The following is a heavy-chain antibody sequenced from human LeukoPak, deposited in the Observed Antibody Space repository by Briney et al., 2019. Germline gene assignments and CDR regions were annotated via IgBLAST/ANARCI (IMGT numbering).Heavy chain of an antibody. CDR2: ISGSGGST. Sequence: GGSLRLSCAASGFTFSSYAMSWVRQAPGKGLEWVSAISGSGGSTYYADSVKGRFTISRDNSKNTLYLQMNSLRAEDTAVYYCAKGERYVLPWFGPPQDAFDIWGQGTMVTVSS. V-gene: IGHV3-23*01. J-gene: IGHJ3*02. CDR1: GFTFSSYA. CDR3: AKGERYVLPWFGPPQDAFDI. D-gene: IGHD3-10*01.